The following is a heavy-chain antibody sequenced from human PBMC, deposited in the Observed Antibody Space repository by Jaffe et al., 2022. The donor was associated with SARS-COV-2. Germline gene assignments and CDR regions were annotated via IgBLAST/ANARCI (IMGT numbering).Heavy chain of an antibody. Sequence: QVQLQESGPGLVKPSETLSLTCTVSGGSISSYYWSWIRQPPGKGLEWIGYIYYSGSTNYNPSLKSRVTISVDTSKNQFSLKLSSVTAADTAVYYCARVDGGGVWYFDLWGRGTLVTVSS. CDR3: ARVDGGGVWYFDL. D-gene: IGHD3-16*01. V-gene: IGHV4-59*01. J-gene: IGHJ2*01. CDR1: GGSISSYY. CDR2: IYYSGST.